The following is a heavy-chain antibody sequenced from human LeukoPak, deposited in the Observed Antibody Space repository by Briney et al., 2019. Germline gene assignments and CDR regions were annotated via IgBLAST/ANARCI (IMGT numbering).Heavy chain of an antibody. D-gene: IGHD3-10*01. J-gene: IGHJ4*02. CDR3: ARAGGLLLWFGELLPYYFDY. Sequence: SETLSLTCTVSGGPISSGGYYWSWIRQHPGKGLEWIGYIYYSGSTYYNPSLKSRVTISVDTCKNQFSMKRISVTAADTGVYYCARAGGLLLWFGELLPYYFDYWGQGTLVTVSS. V-gene: IGHV4-31*03. CDR2: IYYSGST. CDR1: GGPISSGGYY.